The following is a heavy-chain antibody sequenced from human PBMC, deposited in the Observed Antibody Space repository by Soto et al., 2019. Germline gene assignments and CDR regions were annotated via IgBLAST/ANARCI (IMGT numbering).Heavy chain of an antibody. V-gene: IGHV1-8*01. CDR3: VQYYYDSSGYLYFDY. D-gene: IGHD3-22*01. Sequence: ASVKVSCKASGYTFTSYDINWVRQATGQGLEWMGWMNPNSGNTGYAQKFQGRVTMTRNTSISTAYMELSSLRSEDTAVYYCVQYYYDSSGYLYFDYWGQGTLVTVSS. CDR2: MNPNSGNT. CDR1: GYTFTSYD. J-gene: IGHJ4*02.